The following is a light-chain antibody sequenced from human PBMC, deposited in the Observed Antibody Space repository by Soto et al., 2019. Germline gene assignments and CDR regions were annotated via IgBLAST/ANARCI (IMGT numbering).Light chain of an antibody. V-gene: IGKV3-15*01. CDR1: QSVSGD. CDR3: HQYNKWPYT. CDR2: AAS. Sequence: EVVMTQSPGTLSVSPWERATLSCRASQSVSGDLAWYQHKPGQAPRLLIYAASTRATGIPARFSGSGSGTEFTLTIGSLQSEDFAIYYCHQYNKWPYTFGPGTKVDIK. J-gene: IGKJ3*01.